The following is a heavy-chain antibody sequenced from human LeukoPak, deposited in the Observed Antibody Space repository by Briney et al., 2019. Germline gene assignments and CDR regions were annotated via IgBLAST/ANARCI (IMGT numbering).Heavy chain of an antibody. CDR3: ARDHNGLFDY. V-gene: IGHV4-31*03. D-gene: IGHD1-14*01. CDR2: IYYSGST. CDR1: GASISSGGYY. Sequence: SETLSLTCTVSGASISSGGYYWSWIRQHPGKGLEWIGYIYYSGSTYYNPSLKSRVTISVDTSKNQFSLKLSSVTAADTAVYYCARDHNGLFDYWGQGTLVTVSS. J-gene: IGHJ4*02.